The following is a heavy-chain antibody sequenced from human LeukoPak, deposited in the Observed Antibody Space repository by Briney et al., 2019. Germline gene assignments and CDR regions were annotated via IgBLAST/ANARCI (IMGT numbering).Heavy chain of an antibody. CDR2: ISGSGGST. D-gene: IGHD1-1*01. Sequence: GGSLRLSCAASGFTFSNYAMSWVRQAPGKGLEWVSGISGSGGSTYYADSVKGRFTISRDNSKNTLYIKMNSLRAEDTAVYYCAKVESGAQGYFDYWGQGILVTVSS. V-gene: IGHV3-23*01. CDR1: GFTFSNYA. CDR3: AKVESGAQGYFDY. J-gene: IGHJ4*01.